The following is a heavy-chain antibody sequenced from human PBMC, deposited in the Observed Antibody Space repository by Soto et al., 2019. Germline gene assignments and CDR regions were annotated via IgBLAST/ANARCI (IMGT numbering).Heavy chain of an antibody. V-gene: IGHV4-28*01. CDR1: GYSISSSNW. CDR2: IYYSGST. J-gene: IGHJ3*02. Sequence: QVQLQESGPGLVKPSDTLSLTCAVSGYSISSSNWWGWIRQPPGKGLEWIGYIYYSGSTYYNPSLKSRVTMSVDTSKNQFSLKLSSVTAVDTAVYYCARNRNRSGGSCYPTRDAFDIWGQGTMVTVSS. CDR3: ARNRNRSGGSCYPTRDAFDI. D-gene: IGHD2-15*01.